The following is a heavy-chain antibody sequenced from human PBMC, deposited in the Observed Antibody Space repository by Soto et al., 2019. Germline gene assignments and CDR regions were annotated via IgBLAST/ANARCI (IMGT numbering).Heavy chain of an antibody. CDR3: ARLNSGSFYFDY. J-gene: IGHJ4*02. Sequence: SGPTLVNPTQTLTLTCTFSGFSLSTSGMRVSWIRQPPGKALEWLARIDWDDDKFYSTPLRTRLTISKDTSKNQVVLTMTNMDPVDAATYYCARLNSGSFYFDYWGQGTLVTVSS. V-gene: IGHV2-70*04. CDR2: IDWDDDK. CDR1: GFSLSTSGMR. D-gene: IGHD1-26*01.